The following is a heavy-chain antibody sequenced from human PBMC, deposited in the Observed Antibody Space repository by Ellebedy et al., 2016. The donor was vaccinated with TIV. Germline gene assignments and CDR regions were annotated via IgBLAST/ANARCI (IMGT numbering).Heavy chain of an antibody. J-gene: IGHJ4*02. CDR3: ARGLQLDDVAVVAGYDH. CDR1: AGALSGFY. V-gene: IGHV4-34*01. D-gene: IGHD2-15*01. CDR2: ISLSGSP. Sequence: MPSETLSLTCTASAGALSGFYWSYIRQTPGKGLEWIGEISLSGSPNYNPSLRGRVTMSLDTSKNHFSLKLTSVTAADTAVYYCARGLQLDDVAVVAGYDHWGQGTLVTVSS.